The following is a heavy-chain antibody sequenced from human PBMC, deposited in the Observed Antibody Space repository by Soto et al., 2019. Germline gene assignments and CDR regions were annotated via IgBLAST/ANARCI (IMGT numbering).Heavy chain of an antibody. Sequence: QVQLVESGGGVVQPGQSLRLSCAASGFTVSNYGMHWVRQAPGKGLEWVAVIWKDGNNKYYRDSVKGRFTISRDNSKNTLELQMSSLRGADTAVYYCPRVEAWTVAAFDILAQGTMVTVSS. CDR2: IWKDGNNK. CDR1: GFTVSNYG. V-gene: IGHV3-33*01. J-gene: IGHJ3*02. D-gene: IGHD4-17*01. CDR3: PRVEAWTVAAFDI.